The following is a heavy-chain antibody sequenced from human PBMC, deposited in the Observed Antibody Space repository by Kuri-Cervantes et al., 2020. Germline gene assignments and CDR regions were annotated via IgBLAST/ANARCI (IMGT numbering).Heavy chain of an antibody. CDR1: GFIFSAYE. CDR3: ARGSATVSTTNDY. CDR2: ISNSGDTI. J-gene: IGHJ4*02. D-gene: IGHD2-15*01. V-gene: IGHV3-48*03. Sequence: GESLKISCAASGFIFSAYEMNWVRQAPGKGLDWVSYISNSGDTIYYADSVKGRFTISRDNAKNSLYLQMDSLRAEDTAVYYCARGSATVSTTNDYWGQGTLVTVSS.